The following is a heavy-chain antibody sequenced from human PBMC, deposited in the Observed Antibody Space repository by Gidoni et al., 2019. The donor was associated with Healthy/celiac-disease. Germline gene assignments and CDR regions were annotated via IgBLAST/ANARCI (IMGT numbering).Heavy chain of an antibody. D-gene: IGHD3-16*02. CDR1: GGSFSGYY. V-gene: IGHV4-34*01. CDR2: INHSGST. CDR3: ARLYPANYYYGMDV. Sequence: QVQLQQWGAGLLKPSETLSLTCAVYGGSFSGYYWSWIRQPPGKGLEWIGEINHSGSTNYTPSLKSRVTISVDTSKNQFSLKLSSVTAADTAVYYCARLYPANYYYGMDVWGQGTTVTVSS. J-gene: IGHJ6*02.